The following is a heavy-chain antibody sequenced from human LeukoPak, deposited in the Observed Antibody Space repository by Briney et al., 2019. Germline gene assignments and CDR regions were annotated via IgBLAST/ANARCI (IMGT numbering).Heavy chain of an antibody. CDR3: ARGHMVRGVIVYNWFDP. CDR1: GRSLSRYY. J-gene: IGHJ5*02. D-gene: IGHD3-10*01. CDR2: IYTSGST. V-gene: IGHV4-4*07. Sequence: SETLSLICHVSGRSLSRYYWSWIRQPAGKGLDWIGRIYTSGSTNYNPSLKSRVTMSVDTSKNQFSLKLSSVTAADTAVYYCARGHMVRGVIVYNWFDPWGQGTLVTVSS.